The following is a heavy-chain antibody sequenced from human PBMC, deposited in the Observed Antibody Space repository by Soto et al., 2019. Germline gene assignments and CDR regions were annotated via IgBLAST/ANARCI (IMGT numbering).Heavy chain of an antibody. J-gene: IGHJ4*02. CDR2: ISGSGGST. CDR1: GFTFSSYA. V-gene: IGHV3-23*01. CDR3: AKVIEGLGAESRYSNYVDY. Sequence: GGSLRLSCAASGFTFSSYAMSWVRQAPGKGLEWVSAISGSGGSTYYADSVKGRFTISRDNSKNTLYLQMNSLRAEDTAVYYCAKVIEGLGAESRYSNYVDYWGQGTLVTVSS. D-gene: IGHD4-4*01.